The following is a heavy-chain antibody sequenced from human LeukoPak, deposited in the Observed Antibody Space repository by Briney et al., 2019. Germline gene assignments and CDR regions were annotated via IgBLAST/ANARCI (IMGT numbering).Heavy chain of an antibody. CDR1: GFTFTNHW. CDR3: GREADWGSGRVDY. CDR2: IRTDGRKK. D-gene: IGHD7-27*01. V-gene: IGHV3-74*01. J-gene: IGHJ4*02. Sequence: GGSLRLSCAASGFTFTNHWMHWVRQAPGKGLVWVSRIRTDGRKKNKADSVKGRSTISRDTANNTLYLTMSSRGEEDAAVYYCGREADWGSGRVDYWGEGVLVTVSS.